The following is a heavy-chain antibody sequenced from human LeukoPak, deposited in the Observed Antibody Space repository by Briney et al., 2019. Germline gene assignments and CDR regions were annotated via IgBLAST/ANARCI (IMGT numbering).Heavy chain of an antibody. Sequence: GGSLRLSCAASGFTFSSDTMNWVRQALGQGLEWVSTISDPHSGSETHYADSVQGRFTISRDDSQNMVYLQMDSLRAEDTAVYYCARDEQWLVDYWGQGTLVTVSS. V-gene: IGHV3-23*01. CDR3: ARDEQWLVDY. CDR1: GFTFSSDT. J-gene: IGHJ4*02. CDR2: ISDPHSGSET. D-gene: IGHD6-19*01.